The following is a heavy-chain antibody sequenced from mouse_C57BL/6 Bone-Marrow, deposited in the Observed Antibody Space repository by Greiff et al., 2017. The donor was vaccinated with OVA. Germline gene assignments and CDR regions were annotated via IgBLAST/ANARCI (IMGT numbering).Heavy chain of an antibody. J-gene: IGHJ4*01. D-gene: IGHD2-2*01. V-gene: IGHV1-36*01. CDR3: ARERLRRKGYYAMDY. CDR2: VYPYNGGT. Sequence: EVQLQQSGPVLVKPGPSVKISCKASGFTFTDYYMHWVKQSHGKSLEWIGLVYPYNGGTSSNQKFEGKATLTVDTSSSTAYMELNSLTSEDSAVYYCARERLRRKGYYAMDYWGQGTSVTVSS. CDR1: GFTFTDYY.